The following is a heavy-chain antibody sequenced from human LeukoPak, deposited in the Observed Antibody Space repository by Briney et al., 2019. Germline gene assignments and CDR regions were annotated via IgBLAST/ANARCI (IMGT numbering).Heavy chain of an antibody. J-gene: IGHJ4*02. Sequence: GGSLRLSCAASGFTFSSYGMHWVRQAPGKGLEWVAFIRYDGSNKYYADSVKGRFTISRDNSKNTLYLQMNSLRAEDTAVYYCARGLPGIIWSGFQYYFDYWGQGTLVTVSS. D-gene: IGHD3-3*01. CDR1: GFTFSSYG. V-gene: IGHV3-30*02. CDR3: ARGLPGIIWSGFQYYFDY. CDR2: IRYDGSNK.